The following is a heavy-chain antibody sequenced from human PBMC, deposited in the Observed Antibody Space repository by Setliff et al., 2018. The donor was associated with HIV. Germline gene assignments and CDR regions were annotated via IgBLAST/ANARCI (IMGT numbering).Heavy chain of an antibody. CDR1: GGSIVSSSYY. CDR3: ARAPTVVTLLDY. CDR2: MYYRGTT. D-gene: IGHD4-17*01. Sequence: KPSETLSLTCTVSGGSIVSSSYYWGWIRQPPGKGLEWIGTMYYRGTTYNNPSLKSRVTFSADTSKNQFSLKLSSVTAADTAVYYCARAPTVVTLLDYWGQGTLVTVSS. J-gene: IGHJ4*02. V-gene: IGHV4-39*01.